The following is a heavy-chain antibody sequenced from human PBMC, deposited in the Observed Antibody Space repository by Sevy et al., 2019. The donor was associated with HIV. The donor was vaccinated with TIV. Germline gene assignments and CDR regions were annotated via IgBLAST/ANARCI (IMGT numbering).Heavy chain of an antibody. Sequence: ASVKVSCKASGYTFTDYYIHWVRQAPGQGLEWMAWINPNSGDPTYAQKFQGRVTITRVTSISTAYLELCNFGSADTAVYYCASPGGNTYGSLLDNWGQGTLVTVSS. D-gene: IGHD5-18*01. J-gene: IGHJ4*02. CDR1: GYTFTDYY. CDR2: INPNSGDP. V-gene: IGHV1-2*02. CDR3: ASPGGNTYGSLLDN.